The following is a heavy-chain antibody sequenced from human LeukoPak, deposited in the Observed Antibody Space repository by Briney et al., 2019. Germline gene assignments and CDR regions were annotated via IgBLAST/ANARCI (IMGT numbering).Heavy chain of an antibody. CDR3: ARGSVYYYDSSGYSRYYFDY. CDR2: INPNSGGT. J-gene: IGHJ4*02. Sequence: GASVKVSCKASGYTFTGYYMHWVRQAPGQGLEWMGWINPNSGGTNYAQKFQGRVTMTRDTSISTAYMELSRLRSDDTAVYYCARGSVYYYDSSGYSRYYFDYWGQGTLVTVSS. CDR1: GYTFTGYY. D-gene: IGHD3-22*01. V-gene: IGHV1-2*02.